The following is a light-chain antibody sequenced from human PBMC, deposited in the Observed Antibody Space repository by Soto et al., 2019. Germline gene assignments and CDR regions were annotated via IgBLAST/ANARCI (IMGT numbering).Light chain of an antibody. V-gene: IGLV2-14*01. Sequence: QSALTQPASVSGSPGQSITISCTGTSSDVGGYNYVSWYQQHPGKAPKLMIYDVSNLPLGVSNRFSGPKSGNTASLTISGLQAEDEVDYYCSSYTSSSTLRVFGGGTKLTVL. J-gene: IGLJ2*01. CDR3: SSYTSSSTLRV. CDR2: DVS. CDR1: SSDVGGYNY.